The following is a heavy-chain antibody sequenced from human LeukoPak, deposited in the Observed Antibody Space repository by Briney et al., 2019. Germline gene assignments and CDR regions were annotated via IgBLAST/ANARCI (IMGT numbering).Heavy chain of an antibody. CDR2: IYFSGST. CDR1: GGSISSYY. Sequence: SETLSLTCTVSGGSISSYYWSWIRQPPGKGLEWIGYIYFSGSTNYNPSLKSRVTISVDTSKNQFSLKLSSVTAADTAVYYCARDLRDYYGSGSYYYWFDPWGQGTLVTVSS. V-gene: IGHV4-59*01. D-gene: IGHD3-10*01. CDR3: ARDLRDYYGSGSYYYWFDP. J-gene: IGHJ5*02.